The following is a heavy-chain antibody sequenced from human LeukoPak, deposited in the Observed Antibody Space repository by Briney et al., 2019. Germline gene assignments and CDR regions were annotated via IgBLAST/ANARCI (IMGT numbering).Heavy chain of an antibody. CDR1: GFTFNTYG. CDR3: TTLRYNWNYVLDY. Sequence: GGSLRLSCAASGFTFNTYGMHWVRQAPGKGLEWVAFIRYDGSNKHYAASVKGRSTISRDNAKNSLYLQMNSLKTEDTAVYYCTTLRYNWNYVLDYWGQGTLVTVSS. CDR2: IRYDGSNK. V-gene: IGHV3-30*02. D-gene: IGHD1-7*01. J-gene: IGHJ4*02.